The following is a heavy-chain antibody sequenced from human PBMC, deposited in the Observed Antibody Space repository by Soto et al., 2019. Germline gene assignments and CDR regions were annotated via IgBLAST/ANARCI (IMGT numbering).Heavy chain of an antibody. CDR1: GYTFTSYA. Sequence: ASVKVSCKASGYTFTSYAMHWVRQAPGQRLEWMGWINAGNGNTKYSQKFQGRVTITRDTSASTAYMELSSLRSEDTAVYYCARGVGLYSNYDYWGQGTLVTVPS. CDR3: ARGVGLYSNYDY. D-gene: IGHD2-2*02. J-gene: IGHJ4*02. V-gene: IGHV1-3*01. CDR2: INAGNGNT.